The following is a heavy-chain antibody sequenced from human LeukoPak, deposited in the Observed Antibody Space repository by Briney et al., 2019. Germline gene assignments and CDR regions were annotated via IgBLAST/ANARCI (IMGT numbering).Heavy chain of an antibody. V-gene: IGHV4-4*09. D-gene: IGHD3-10*01. CDR2: IYSSESA. J-gene: IGHJ6*03. Sequence: KPSETLSLTCTVSGGSISSYYWSWIRQPPGKGLEWIGHIYSSESAHYNPSLKSRVTMSVDTSKNQFSLKLSSVTAADTAVYYCARPSLWFGDASYYMDVWGKGTTVTVSS. CDR3: ARPSLWFGDASYYMDV. CDR1: GGSISSYY.